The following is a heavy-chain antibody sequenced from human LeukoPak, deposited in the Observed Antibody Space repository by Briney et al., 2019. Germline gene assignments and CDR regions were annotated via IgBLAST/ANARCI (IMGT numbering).Heavy chain of an antibody. D-gene: IGHD4-17*01. V-gene: IGHV1-69*05. CDR2: IMPLFGTA. CDR1: GGTFNNSA. Sequence: SVKVSCKTSGGTFNNSAISWVRQAPGQGLEWLGGIMPLFGTAGYAQKFQGRVTITKDESTRTVYLELTSLTSDDTAVYYCARDVHGDYGSGWFDPWGQGTLVSAPS. CDR3: ARDVHGDYGSGWFDP. J-gene: IGHJ5*02.